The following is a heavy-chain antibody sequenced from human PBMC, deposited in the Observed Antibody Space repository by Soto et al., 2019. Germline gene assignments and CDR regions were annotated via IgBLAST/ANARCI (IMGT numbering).Heavy chain of an antibody. CDR2: IYYSGST. CDR1: GGSISSSSYY. D-gene: IGHD3-16*02. Sequence: SETLSLTCTVSGGSISSSSYYWGWIRQPPGKGLEWIGSIYYSGSTYYNPSLKSRVTISVDTSKNQFSLKLSSVTAADTAVYYCARQGFPDYDYIWGSYRTGRWFDPWGQGTLVTVSS. J-gene: IGHJ5*02. CDR3: ARQGFPDYDYIWGSYRTGRWFDP. V-gene: IGHV4-39*01.